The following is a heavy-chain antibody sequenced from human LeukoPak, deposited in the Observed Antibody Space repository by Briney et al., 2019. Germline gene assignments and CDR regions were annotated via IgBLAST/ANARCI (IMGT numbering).Heavy chain of an antibody. J-gene: IGHJ3*02. Sequence: ASVKVSCKASGYTFTGYYMHWMRQAPGQGLEWMGWINPKSGGTNYAQKFEGRVTMTRDTSISTAYMELSRLRSDDTAVYYCARGMGAFDIWGQGTMVTVSS. CDR3: ARGMGAFDI. CDR2: INPKSGGT. V-gene: IGHV1-2*02. CDR1: GYTFTGYY.